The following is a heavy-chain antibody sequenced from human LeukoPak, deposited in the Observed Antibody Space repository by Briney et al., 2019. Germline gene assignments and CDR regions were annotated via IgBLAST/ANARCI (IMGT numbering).Heavy chain of an antibody. Sequence: GGSLRLSCAASGFTFSSYEMNWVRQAPGKGLEWVSYISSSGSHIFYADSVTGRFIISRDNAKNSLYLQRNSRRAEDTAVYYCARFREGLIDYWGQGTLVTVSS. CDR2: ISSSGSHI. J-gene: IGHJ4*02. V-gene: IGHV3-48*03. CDR3: ARFREGLIDY. CDR1: GFTFSSYE.